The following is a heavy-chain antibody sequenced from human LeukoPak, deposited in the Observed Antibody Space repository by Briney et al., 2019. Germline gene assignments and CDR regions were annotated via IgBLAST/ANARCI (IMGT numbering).Heavy chain of an antibody. J-gene: IGHJ4*02. V-gene: IGHV3-21*01. Sequence: PGGSLRLSCAASGFTFSSYSMNWVRQAPGKGLEWVSSISSSSSYIYYADSVKGRFTISRDNAKNSLYLQMNSLRAEDTAVYYCARGAVAAAGTRDYWGQGTLVTVSS. D-gene: IGHD6-13*01. CDR3: ARGAVAAAGTRDY. CDR2: ISSSSSYI. CDR1: GFTFSSYS.